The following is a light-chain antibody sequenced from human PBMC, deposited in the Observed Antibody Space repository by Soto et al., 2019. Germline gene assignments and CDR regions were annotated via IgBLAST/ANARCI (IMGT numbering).Light chain of an antibody. CDR2: GAS. J-gene: IGKJ4*01. CDR1: QSINSD. V-gene: IGKV3-15*01. CDR3: QQYNYWPVT. Sequence: EIVMTQSPAPLAVTPGETTRLSCRASQSINSDVAWYQQKLGQTPRLLIHGASTRATGIAARFSGSGSGTEFTLTISGLQSEDFATYYCQQYNYWPVTFGGGTKVEIK.